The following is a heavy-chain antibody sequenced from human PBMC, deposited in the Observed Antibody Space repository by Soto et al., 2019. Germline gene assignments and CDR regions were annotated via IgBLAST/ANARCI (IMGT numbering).Heavy chain of an antibody. J-gene: IGHJ4*02. D-gene: IGHD1-26*01. CDR2: IHFLGDT. V-gene: IGHV4-39*01. Sequence: PSETLSLTCTVSGYSISTNNYYWGWIRQPPGKGLEWIGSIHFLGDTYYTPSLKSRVTISVDTSKNQFSLHLNSVTGADTAVYYCATVSGSHLASPSDYWGQGTLVTVSS. CDR1: GYSISTNNYY. CDR3: ATVSGSHLASPSDY.